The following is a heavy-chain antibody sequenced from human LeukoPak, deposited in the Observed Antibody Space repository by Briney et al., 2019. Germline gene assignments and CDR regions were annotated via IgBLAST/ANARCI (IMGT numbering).Heavy chain of an antibody. CDR1: GGTFSSYA. CDR3: ARRWYSSGWYFDY. D-gene: IGHD6-19*01. Sequence: SVKVSCKASGGTFSSYAISWVRQAPGQGLEWMGGIIPIFGTANYAQKSQGRVTITADESTSTAYMELSSLRSEDTAVYYCARRWYSSGWYFDYWGQGTLVTVSS. V-gene: IGHV1-69*13. CDR2: IIPIFGTA. J-gene: IGHJ4*02.